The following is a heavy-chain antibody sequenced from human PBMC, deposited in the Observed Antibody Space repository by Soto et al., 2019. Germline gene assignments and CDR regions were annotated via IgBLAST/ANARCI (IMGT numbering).Heavy chain of an antibody. Sequence: SQTLSLTCAISSDSVSCNSASWNWIRQSPSRGLEWLGRTYYRSKWYNDYAVSVKSRITINSDTSKNQFSVQLNSVTPEDTAVYYCARGPPAAGTDFDSWGQGTLVTVSS. J-gene: IGHJ4*02. CDR1: SDSVSCNSAS. CDR2: TYYRSKWYN. D-gene: IGHD6-13*01. V-gene: IGHV6-1*01. CDR3: ARGPPAAGTDFDS.